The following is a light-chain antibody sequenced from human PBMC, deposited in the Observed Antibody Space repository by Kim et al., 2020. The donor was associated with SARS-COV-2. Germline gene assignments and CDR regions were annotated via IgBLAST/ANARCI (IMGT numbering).Light chain of an antibody. Sequence: EIVLTQSPGTLSLSPGERATLSCRASQSVSSIFLAWYQQKPGQAPRLLIYGASSRATGIPDRFSGSGSGTGFTLTISRLEPEDFAVYYCLQYGSSPPITFGQGTRLEIK. CDR1: QSVSSIF. CDR2: GAS. V-gene: IGKV3-20*01. CDR3: LQYGSSPPIT. J-gene: IGKJ5*01.